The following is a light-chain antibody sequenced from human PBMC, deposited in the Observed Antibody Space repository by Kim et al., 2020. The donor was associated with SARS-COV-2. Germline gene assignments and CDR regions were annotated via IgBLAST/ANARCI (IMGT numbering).Light chain of an antibody. CDR1: QSVSSRY. V-gene: IGKV3-20*01. Sequence: SPGGRATLTCRSSQSVSSRYLAWYLQRPGHAPRLLSYGASSRATGIPNRFSGRGSETDFTLTISRLEPEDFAVYYCQQYGSSPMYTFGQETKLEI. CDR3: QQYGSSPMYT. CDR2: GAS. J-gene: IGKJ2*01.